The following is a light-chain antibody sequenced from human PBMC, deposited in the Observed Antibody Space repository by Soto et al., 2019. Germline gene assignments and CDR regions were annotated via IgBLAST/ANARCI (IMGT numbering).Light chain of an antibody. CDR2: AAS. J-gene: IGKJ5*01. CDR1: QTISSN. Sequence: IQMTQSPSSLSASVGDRVTITCRASQTISSNLSWYQQKPGKVPELLIYAASTLQSGVPSRFSGSGSGTGFTFTISSLQPEDFATYYCQQYESLPLTFGQGTRLEIK. V-gene: IGKV1-39*01. CDR3: QQYESLPLT.